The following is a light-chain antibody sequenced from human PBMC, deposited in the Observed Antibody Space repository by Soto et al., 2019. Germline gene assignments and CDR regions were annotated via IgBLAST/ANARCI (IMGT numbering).Light chain of an antibody. CDR2: GAS. CDR3: QQYGSSRLT. V-gene: IGKV3-20*01. Sequence: IGLTQSPGTLSLSAGESATLSCRASQSVSSSYLAWYQQKPGQAPRLLIYGASSRDTGIPDRVSGSGSGTDVTLTISRLEPEDFAVYYCQQYGSSRLTFGGGTKVDIK. CDR1: QSVSSSY. J-gene: IGKJ4*01.